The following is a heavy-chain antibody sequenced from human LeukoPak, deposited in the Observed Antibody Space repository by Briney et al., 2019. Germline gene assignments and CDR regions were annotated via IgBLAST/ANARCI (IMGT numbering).Heavy chain of an antibody. V-gene: IGHV4-59*01. J-gene: IGHJ3*02. CDR3: ALDSSGWSDDSFDI. D-gene: IGHD6-13*01. Sequence: SETLSLTCTVSGASISFYYWSWIRQPPGKGLEWIGYIYYSGSTNYNPSLKSRVTMSIDTSKNHFSLNLNSVTTSDTAVYYCALDSSGWSDDSFDIWGQGTMVTVSS. CDR1: GASISFYY. CDR2: IYYSGST.